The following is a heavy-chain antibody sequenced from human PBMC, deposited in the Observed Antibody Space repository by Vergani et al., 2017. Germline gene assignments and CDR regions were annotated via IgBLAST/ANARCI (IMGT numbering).Heavy chain of an antibody. CDR3: ARHTTYTDS. CDR2: IYPADSDT. V-gene: IGHV5-51*01. J-gene: IGHJ4*02. Sequence: EVELVQSGPEMRTPGESLKISCKGSEYSFGNSWNGWVRQLPGKGLEGMGIIYPADSDTRYRPSVQGQVTISADKSISTAFLQWDSLNASDTALYYCARHTTYTDSWGQGTLVTVSS. D-gene: IGHD1-1*01. CDR1: EYSFGNSW.